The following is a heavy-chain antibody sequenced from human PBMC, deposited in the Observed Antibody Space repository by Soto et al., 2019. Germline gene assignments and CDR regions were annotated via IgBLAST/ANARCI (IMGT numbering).Heavy chain of an antibody. CDR3: ARDFSIEYSSSSSLEVYWFDP. D-gene: IGHD6-6*01. CDR1: GFTFSSYW. J-gene: IGHJ5*02. CDR2: IKQDGSEK. V-gene: IGHV3-7*01. Sequence: GGSLRLSCAASGFTFSSYWMSWVRQAPGKGLEWVANIKQDGSEKYYVDSVKGRFTISRDNAKNSLYLQMNSLRAEDTAVYYCARDFSIEYSSSSSLEVYWFDPWGQGTLVTVSS.